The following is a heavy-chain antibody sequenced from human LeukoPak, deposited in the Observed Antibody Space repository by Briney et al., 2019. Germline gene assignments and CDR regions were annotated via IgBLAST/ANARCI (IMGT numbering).Heavy chain of an antibody. J-gene: IGHJ3*02. CDR3: ARGRYCSADICSGGDAFDI. D-gene: IGHD2-15*01. CDR1: GGSINNYY. Sequence: SSETLSLTCTVSGGSINNYYWSWIRDPAGKGLECILRIYTRGSTNYNPSLKSRVTMSIDTSKNQFSLELSSVTAADTAVYYCARGRYCSADICSGGDAFDIWGQGTMVSVSS. CDR2: IYTRGST. V-gene: IGHV4-4*07.